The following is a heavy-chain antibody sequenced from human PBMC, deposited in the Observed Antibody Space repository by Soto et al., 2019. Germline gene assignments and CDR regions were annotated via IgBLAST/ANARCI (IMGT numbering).Heavy chain of an antibody. Sequence: QVQLQESGPGLVTPSQTLSLTCTVSGASITSDEYYWGWIRQPPGKGLEYIAYIYHRVLTDYNPSLKSRVTISVETSKSQFSLDLTSVTAADTAVYYCARVKLDAAMGHFDYWGQGSLVTVSS. V-gene: IGHV4-30-4*01. D-gene: IGHD5-18*01. J-gene: IGHJ4*02. CDR2: IYHRVLT. CDR3: ARVKLDAAMGHFDY. CDR1: GASITSDEYY.